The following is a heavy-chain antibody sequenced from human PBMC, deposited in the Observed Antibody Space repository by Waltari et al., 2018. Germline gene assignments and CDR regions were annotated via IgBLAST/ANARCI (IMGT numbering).Heavy chain of an antibody. Sequence: QVQLQESGPGLVKPSQTLSLTCTVSGGSISSGGYYWSWLRQHPGKGLEWIGYIYYSGSTYYNPSLKSRVTISVDTSKNQFSLKLSSVTAADTAVYYCASQFGDVGLHFDLWGRGTLVTVSS. D-gene: IGHD3-10*01. J-gene: IGHJ2*01. CDR2: IYYSGST. V-gene: IGHV4-31*03. CDR1: GGSISSGGYY. CDR3: ASQFGDVGLHFDL.